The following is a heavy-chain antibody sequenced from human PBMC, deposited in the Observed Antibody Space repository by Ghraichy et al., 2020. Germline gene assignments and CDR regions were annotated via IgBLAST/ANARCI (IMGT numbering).Heavy chain of an antibody. CDR1: GGSFSGYY. CDR2: INHSGST. CDR3: ARGVGGYFDWPKVPHFDY. J-gene: IGHJ4*02. Sequence: SETLSLTCAVYGGSFSGYYWSWIRQPPGKGLEWIGEINHSGSTNYNPSLKSRVTISVDTSKNQFSLKLSSVTAADTAVYYCARGVGGYFDWPKVPHFDYWGQGTLVTVSS. D-gene: IGHD3-9*01. V-gene: IGHV4-34*01.